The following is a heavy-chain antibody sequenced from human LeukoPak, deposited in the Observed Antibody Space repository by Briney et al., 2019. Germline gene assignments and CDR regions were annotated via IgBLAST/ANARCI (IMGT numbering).Heavy chain of an antibody. J-gene: IGHJ4*02. V-gene: IGHV7-4-1*02. D-gene: IGHD2-2*01. CDR2: INTNTGNP. Sequence: ASVKVSCKASGYTFTGYYMHWVRQAPGQGLERMGWINTNTGNPTYAQGFTGRFVFSLDTSVSTAYLQISSLKAEDTAVYYCARAHCSSTSCYLIDYWGQGTLVTVSS. CDR3: ARAHCSSTSCYLIDY. CDR1: GYTFTGYY.